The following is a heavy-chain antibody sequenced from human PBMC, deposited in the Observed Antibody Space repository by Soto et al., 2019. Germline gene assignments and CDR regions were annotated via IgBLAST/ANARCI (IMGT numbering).Heavy chain of an antibody. D-gene: IGHD3-10*01. V-gene: IGHV4-34*01. CDR1: GGSFSGYY. J-gene: IGHJ4*02. Sequence: NPSETLSLTCAVYGGSFSGYYWSWIRQPPGKGLEWIGEINHSGSTNYNPSLKSRVTISVDTSKNQFSLKLSSVTAADTAVYYCARKGVTMVRGAGNFDYWGQGTLVT. CDR2: INHSGST. CDR3: ARKGVTMVRGAGNFDY.